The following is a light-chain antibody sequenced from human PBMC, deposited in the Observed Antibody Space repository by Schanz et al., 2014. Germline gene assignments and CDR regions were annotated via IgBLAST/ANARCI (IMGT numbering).Light chain of an antibody. J-gene: IGKJ5*01. Sequence: EIVMTQSPATLSVSPGERATLSCRASQSVSSNLAWYQQEPGQAPRLLIFDASTRATGVPARFSGSGSGTEFTLTISSLQSEDFAVYYCQQYSEWPPLTFGQGTRLEIK. CDR3: QQYSEWPPLT. CDR1: QSVSSN. CDR2: DAS. V-gene: IGKV3-15*01.